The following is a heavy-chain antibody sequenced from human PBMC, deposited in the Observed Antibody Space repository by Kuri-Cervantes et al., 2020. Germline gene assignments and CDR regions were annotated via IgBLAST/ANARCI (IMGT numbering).Heavy chain of an antibody. D-gene: IGHD3-10*01. J-gene: IGHJ6*02. V-gene: IGHV3-23*01. CDR2: ISGSGGST. Sequence: GESLKISCAASGFTFDDYAMSWVRQAPGKGLEWVSAISGSGGSTYYADSVKGRFTISRDNSKNTLYLQMNSLRAEDTAVYYCAREYGSGSYYYYYYGMDVWGQGTTVTVSS. CDR1: GFTFDDYA. CDR3: AREYGSGSYYYYYYGMDV.